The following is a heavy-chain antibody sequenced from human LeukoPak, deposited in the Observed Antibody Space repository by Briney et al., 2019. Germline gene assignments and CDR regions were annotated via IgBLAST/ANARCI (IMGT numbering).Heavy chain of an antibody. J-gene: IGHJ3*02. Sequence: SETLSLTCTVSGGSISSYYWSWIRQPPGKGLEWIGYIYYSGSTNYNPSLKSRVTISLDTSKNQFSLKLRSVTAADTAVYYCARDRGSGLSDAFEIWGQGTMVTVSS. V-gene: IGHV4-59*01. CDR1: GGSISSYY. D-gene: IGHD3-10*01. CDR3: ARDRGSGLSDAFEI. CDR2: IYYSGST.